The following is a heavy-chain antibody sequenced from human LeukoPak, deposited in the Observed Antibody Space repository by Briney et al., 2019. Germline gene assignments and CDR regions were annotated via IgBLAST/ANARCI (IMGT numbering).Heavy chain of an antibody. D-gene: IGHD6-13*01. CDR2: INTYNGKT. Sequence: SVKVSRKASGYTLNKFGMSWVRQAPGQGLEWLGWINTYNGKTKLGEKFQGRVTMTTDTSTSTVYMELTSLRTDDTAVYFCARDTPQHLKRFDYWGQGTLVTVSS. V-gene: IGHV1-18*01. J-gene: IGHJ4*02. CDR1: GYTLNKFG. CDR3: ARDTPQHLKRFDY.